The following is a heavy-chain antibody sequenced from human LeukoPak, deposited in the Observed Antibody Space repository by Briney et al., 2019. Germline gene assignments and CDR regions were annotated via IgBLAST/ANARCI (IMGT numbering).Heavy chain of an antibody. CDR3: ARHLPYYYDSSGYYYVGGDAFDI. CDR2: INHSGST. CDR1: GGSFSGYY. V-gene: IGHV4-34*01. Sequence: PSETLSLTCAVYGGSFSGYYWSWIRQPPGKGLEWIGEINHSGSTNYNPSLKSRVTISVDTSKNQFSLKLSSVTAADTAVYYCARHLPYYYDSSGYYYVGGDAFDIWGQGTMVTVSS. J-gene: IGHJ3*02. D-gene: IGHD3-22*01.